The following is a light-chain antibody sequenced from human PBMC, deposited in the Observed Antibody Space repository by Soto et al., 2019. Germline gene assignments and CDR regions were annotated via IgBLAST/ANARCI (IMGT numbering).Light chain of an antibody. CDR1: LGIRND. CDR3: LQHDSYPWT. J-gene: IGKJ1*01. Sequence: DIQMTQSPSSLSASVGDRVTITCRASLGIRNDLGWYQHKPGKAPKRLIYAASSLQSGVPSRFSGSASGTAFTLTISSLQPEDFATYFCLQHDSYPWTFGQGTKVDIK. V-gene: IGKV1-17*01. CDR2: AAS.